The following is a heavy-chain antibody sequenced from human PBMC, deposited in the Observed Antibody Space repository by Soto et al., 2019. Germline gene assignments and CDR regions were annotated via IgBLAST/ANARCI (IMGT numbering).Heavy chain of an antibody. V-gene: IGHV1-2*02. CDR1: GYSFTGYY. CDR2: INPNSGGT. Sequence: VSCEASGYSFTGYYMHWVRQAPVQGLEWMGWINPNSGGTNYAQKFQGRVTMTRDTSISTAYMELSRLRSDDTAVYYCARGTVAGPQGYWGQGTLVPVSP. CDR3: ARGTVAGPQGY. J-gene: IGHJ4*02. D-gene: IGHD6-19*01.